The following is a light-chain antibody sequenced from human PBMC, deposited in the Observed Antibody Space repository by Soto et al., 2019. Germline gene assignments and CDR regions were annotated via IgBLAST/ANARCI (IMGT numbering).Light chain of an antibody. V-gene: IGKV1-39*01. Sequence: DIQVTQSPSSLSASVGDRVTITCRASQSVRTYLNWYQQIPGKAPKVLIYDASTLQSGVPSRFSGSRSGTDFTLTINSLQPEDFATYYCQQSYSTPLTFGGGTKVEIK. CDR1: QSVRTY. CDR2: DAS. J-gene: IGKJ4*01. CDR3: QQSYSTPLT.